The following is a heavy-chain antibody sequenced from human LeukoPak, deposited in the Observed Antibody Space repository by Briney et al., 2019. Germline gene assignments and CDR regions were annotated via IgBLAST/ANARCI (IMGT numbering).Heavy chain of an antibody. Sequence: TFSSYAMSWVRQPPGKGLEWIGSIYYSGSTYYNPSLKSRVTISVDTSKNQFSLKLSSVTAADTAVYYCATKGKVGATVGYFDYWGQGTLVTVSS. CDR1: TFSSYA. CDR2: IYYSGST. CDR3: ATKGKVGATVGYFDY. D-gene: IGHD1-26*01. J-gene: IGHJ4*02. V-gene: IGHV4-39*01.